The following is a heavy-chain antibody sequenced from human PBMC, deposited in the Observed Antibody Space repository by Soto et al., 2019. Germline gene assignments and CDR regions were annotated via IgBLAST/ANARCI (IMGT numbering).Heavy chain of an antibody. D-gene: IGHD3-16*02. V-gene: IGHV2-5*02. J-gene: IGHJ6*03. Sequence: SGPTLVNPTQTLTLTCTFSGFSLSTSGVGVGWIRQPPGKALEWLALIYWDDDKRYSPSLKSRLTITKDTSKNQVVLTMTNMDPVDTATYYCARIMITFGGVIAYYYYYMDVWGKGTTVTVSS. CDR1: GFSLSTSGVG. CDR2: IYWDDDK. CDR3: ARIMITFGGVIAYYYYYMDV.